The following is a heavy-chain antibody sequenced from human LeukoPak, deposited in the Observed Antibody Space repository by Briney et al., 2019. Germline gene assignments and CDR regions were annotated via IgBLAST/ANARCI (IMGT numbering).Heavy chain of an antibody. CDR1: GFIFSNFA. Sequence: PGGSLRLSCTASGFIFSNFAMNWVRQAPGKGLEWVSYISSSSSTIYYGDSVKGRFTISRDNAKNSLYLQMNSLRGEDTAAYYCARVGEFDYWGQGTQVTVSS. D-gene: IGHD3-10*01. CDR2: ISSSSSTI. CDR3: ARVGEFDY. J-gene: IGHJ4*02. V-gene: IGHV3-48*01.